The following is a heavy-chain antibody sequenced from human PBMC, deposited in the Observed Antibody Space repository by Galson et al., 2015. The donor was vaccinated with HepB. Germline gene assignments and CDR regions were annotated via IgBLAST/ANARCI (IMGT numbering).Heavy chain of an antibody. J-gene: IGHJ3*02. CDR2: IGGTGGGI. CDR1: TFIFGDYA. D-gene: IGHD3-3*01. CDR3: AKDGVPYNGLYDAFDI. V-gene: IGHV3-23*01. Sequence: LRLSCAASTFIFGDYAMSWVRQAPGKGLEWVAVIGGTGGGIHYADSVKGRFIISRDNSKNTLFLQMNSLRAEDTATYYCAKDGVPYNGLYDAFDIWGRGTMVTVSS.